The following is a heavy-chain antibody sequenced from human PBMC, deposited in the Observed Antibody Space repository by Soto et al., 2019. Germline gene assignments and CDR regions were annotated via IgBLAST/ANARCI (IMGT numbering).Heavy chain of an antibody. V-gene: IGHV3-21*01. CDR3: ARDPSMSSSRKYYYGMDV. J-gene: IGHJ6*02. D-gene: IGHD6-13*01. CDR2: ISSSSSYI. Sequence: EVQLVESGGGLVKPGGSLRLSCAASGFTFSSYSMNWVRQAPGKGVEWVSSISSSSSYIYYADSVKGRFTISRDNAKNSLYLQMNSLRAEDTAVYYCARDPSMSSSRKYYYGMDVWGQGTTVTVSS. CDR1: GFTFSSYS.